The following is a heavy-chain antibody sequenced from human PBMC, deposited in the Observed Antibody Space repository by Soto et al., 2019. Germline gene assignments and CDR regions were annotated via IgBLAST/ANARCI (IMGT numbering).Heavy chain of an antibody. D-gene: IGHD3-22*01. J-gene: IGHJ4*02. CDR1: GFTFSSYG. CDR2: IWYDGSNK. Sequence: GGSLRLSCAASGFTFSSYGLHWVRQAPGKGREWVAVIWYDGSNKYYADSVKGRFTISKDNAKNSLYLQMNSLRAEYTAVYYCARDLESSGYFLGVAYLGQGTLGTVAS. CDR3: ARDLESSGYFLGVAY. V-gene: IGHV3-33*01.